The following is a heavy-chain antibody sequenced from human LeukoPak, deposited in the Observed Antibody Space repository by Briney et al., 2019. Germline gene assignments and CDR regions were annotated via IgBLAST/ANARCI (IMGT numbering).Heavy chain of an antibody. D-gene: IGHD6-19*01. CDR1: GFTVSSNY. V-gene: IGHV3-53*01. J-gene: IGHJ6*02. Sequence: GGSLRLSCAASGFTVSSNYMSWVRQAPGKGLEWVSVIYSGGSTYYADSVKGRFTISRDNSKNTLYLQTNSLRAEDTAVYYCARTAYSSGWYGMDVWGQGTTVTVSS. CDR3: ARTAYSSGWYGMDV. CDR2: IYSGGST.